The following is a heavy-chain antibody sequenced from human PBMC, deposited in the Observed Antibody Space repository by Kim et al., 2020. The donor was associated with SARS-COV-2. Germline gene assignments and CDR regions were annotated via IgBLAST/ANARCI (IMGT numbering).Heavy chain of an antibody. Sequence: SETLSLTCTVSGGSISSSSYYWGWIRQPPGKGLEWIGSIYYSGSTYYNPSLKSRVTISVDTSKNQFSLKLSSVTAADTAVYYCARGIAARLYPYYYYYYMDVWGKGTTVTVSS. D-gene: IGHD6-6*01. CDR2: IYYSGST. J-gene: IGHJ6*03. CDR1: GGSISSSSYY. CDR3: ARGIAARLYPYYYYYYMDV. V-gene: IGHV4-39*01.